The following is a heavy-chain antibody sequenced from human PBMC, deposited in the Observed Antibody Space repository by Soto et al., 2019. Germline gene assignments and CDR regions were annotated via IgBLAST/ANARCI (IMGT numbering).Heavy chain of an antibody. CDR2: IFPGGST. V-gene: IGHV3-23*03. J-gene: IGHJ4*02. Sequence: PGGSLRLSCAASGFTFSTYTMNWVRQAPGKGLEWVAGIFPGGSTYYANSVKGRFTISRDHSQSSVFLQMSSLRDEDTAVYYCAKEGSSGWYFFDYWGQGTLVTVSS. CDR1: GFTFSTYT. CDR3: AKEGSSGWYFFDY. D-gene: IGHD6-19*01.